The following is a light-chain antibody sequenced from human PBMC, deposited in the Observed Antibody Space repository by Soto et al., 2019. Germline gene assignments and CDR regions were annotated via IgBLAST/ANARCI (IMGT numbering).Light chain of an antibody. Sequence: EIVLTQSPATLSVSPGDRATLSCRASQSVRSDLAWLQQKPGQAPRLLIYDASTRATGIPARFSGSVSGTESTLTISSLQSEDFAIYYCQQYNNWPLTFGGGTKVEIK. CDR3: QQYNNWPLT. J-gene: IGKJ4*01. CDR2: DAS. V-gene: IGKV3-15*01. CDR1: QSVRSD.